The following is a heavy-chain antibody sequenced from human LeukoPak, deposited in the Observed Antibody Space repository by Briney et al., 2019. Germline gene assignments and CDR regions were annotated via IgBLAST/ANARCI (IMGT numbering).Heavy chain of an antibody. V-gene: IGHV3-43*02. CDR3: AKDPGNGYDFWSGYSDNWFDP. D-gene: IGHD3-3*01. J-gene: IGHJ5*02. CDR2: ISGDGGST. Sequence: GGSLRLSCAASGFTFDDYAMHWVRQAPGEGLGWVSLISGDGGSTYYADSVKGGFTISRDNSKTSLYLQMNSLRTEDTALYYCAKDPGNGYDFWSGYSDNWFDPWGQGTLVTVPS. CDR1: GFTFDDYA.